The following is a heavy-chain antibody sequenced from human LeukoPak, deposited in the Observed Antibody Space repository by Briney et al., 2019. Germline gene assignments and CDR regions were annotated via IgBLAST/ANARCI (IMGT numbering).Heavy chain of an antibody. CDR3: ARESLEYNSSSYYFDY. CDR2: ISAYNGNT. D-gene: IGHD6-6*01. CDR1: GYTFTSYG. V-gene: IGHV1-18*01. Sequence: GASVKVSCKASGYTFTSYGISWVRQAPGQGLEWMGWISAYNGNTNYAQKLQGRVTMTTDTSTSTAYMELRSLRSDDTAVYHCARESLEYNSSSYYFDYWGQGTLVTVSP. J-gene: IGHJ4*02.